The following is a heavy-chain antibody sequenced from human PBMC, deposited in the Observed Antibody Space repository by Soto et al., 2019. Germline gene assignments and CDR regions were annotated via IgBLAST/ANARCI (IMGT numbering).Heavy chain of an antibody. CDR1: GFTFRNFG. D-gene: IGHD2-21*02. Sequence: GGSLRLSCAASGFTFRNFGMHWVRQAPGKGLEWVAVISYDGTNKYYADSVKGRFTISRDNSKNTLYLQINSLRAEDTAVYYCAKAVPPFVVVTASDYWGQGTLVTVSS. V-gene: IGHV3-30*18. J-gene: IGHJ4*02. CDR3: AKAVPPFVVVTASDY. CDR2: ISYDGTNK.